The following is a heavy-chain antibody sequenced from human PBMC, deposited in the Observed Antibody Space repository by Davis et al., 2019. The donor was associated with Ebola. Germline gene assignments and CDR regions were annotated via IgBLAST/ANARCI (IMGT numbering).Heavy chain of an antibody. V-gene: IGHV3-23*01. J-gene: IGHJ4*01. CDR3: AREAVWELQD. Sequence: GESLKISCAASGFTLTNHAVNWVRQAPGKGLEWVAVIAGSSGSTSYADSVKGRFTISRDDSKNTLYLQMDSLRVDDTAVYYCAREAVWELQDWGQGILVSVSS. CDR2: IAGSSGST. D-gene: IGHD1-26*01. CDR1: GFTLTNHA.